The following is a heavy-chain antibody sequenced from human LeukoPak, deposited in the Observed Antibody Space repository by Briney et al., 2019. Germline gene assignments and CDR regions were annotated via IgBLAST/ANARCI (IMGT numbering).Heavy chain of an antibody. CDR3: ARTPYNSYYYYMDV. J-gene: IGHJ6*03. V-gene: IGHV4-59*01. CDR1: GGSISSYY. D-gene: IGHD3-10*01. CDR2: IYYSGST. Sequence: SETLSLTCTVSGGSISSYYWSWIRQPPGKGLEWIGYIYYSGSTNYNPSLKSRVTISVDTSKNQFSLKLSSVTAADTAVYYCARTPYNSYYYYMDVWGKGTTVTVSS.